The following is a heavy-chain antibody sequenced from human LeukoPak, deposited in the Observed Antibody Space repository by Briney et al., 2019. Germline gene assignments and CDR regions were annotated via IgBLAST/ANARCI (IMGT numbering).Heavy chain of an antibody. CDR3: ARGRYGSGSYYDDY. CDR2: INHSGST. J-gene: IGHJ4*02. Sequence: SETLSLTCAVYGGSFSGYYWSWIRQPPGKGLEWIGEINHSGSTNYNPSLKSRVTISVDTSKNQFSLKLSSVTAADTAVYYCARGRYGSGSYYDDYWGQGTLVTVSS. D-gene: IGHD3-10*01. CDR1: GGSFSGYY. V-gene: IGHV4-34*01.